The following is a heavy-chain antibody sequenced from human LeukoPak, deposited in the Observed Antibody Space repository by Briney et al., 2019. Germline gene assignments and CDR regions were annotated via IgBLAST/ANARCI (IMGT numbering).Heavy chain of an antibody. J-gene: IGHJ4*02. CDR3: ARVKGGRSSSSYGHRTCFDY. CDR2: IKQDGSEK. D-gene: IGHD3-10*01. CDR1: GFSFSNYW. V-gene: IGHV3-7*01. Sequence: GGSLRLSCEGSGFSFSNYWMTWVRQAPGKGLEWVANIKQDGSEKNNVDSVKGRFTISRDNAKNSLYLQMNSLRAEDTAVYYCARVKGGRSSSSYGHRTCFDYWGQGTLVTVSS.